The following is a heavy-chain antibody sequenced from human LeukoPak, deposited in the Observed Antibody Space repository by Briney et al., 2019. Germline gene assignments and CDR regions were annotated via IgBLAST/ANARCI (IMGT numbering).Heavy chain of an antibody. CDR1: GGSISSYY. J-gene: IGHJ4*02. V-gene: IGHV4-59*01. Sequence: SETLSLTCTVSGGSISSYYWSWIRQPPGKGLEWIGYIYYSGSTNYNPSLKSRVTISVDTSKNQFSLKLSSVTAADTAVYYCARGEMATISHLYFDYWGQGTLVTVSS. D-gene: IGHD5-24*01. CDR2: IYYSGST. CDR3: ARGEMATISHLYFDY.